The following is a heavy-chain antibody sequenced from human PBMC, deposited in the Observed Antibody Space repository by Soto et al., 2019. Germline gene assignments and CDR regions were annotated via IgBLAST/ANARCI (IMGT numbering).Heavy chain of an antibody. V-gene: IGHV4-28*01. CDR2: FFYTGST. J-gene: IGHJ4*02. Sequence: PSETLSLTCAVSGYSISSSNWWGWIRQPPGKGLEWIGYFFYTGSTNYNPSLESRLTMSVDVSKNHFSLRLNSVTAADTAVYYCAGGTDGKKVAYWGQGALVTVSS. CDR1: GYSISSSNW. D-gene: IGHD5-12*01. CDR3: AGGTDGKKVAY.